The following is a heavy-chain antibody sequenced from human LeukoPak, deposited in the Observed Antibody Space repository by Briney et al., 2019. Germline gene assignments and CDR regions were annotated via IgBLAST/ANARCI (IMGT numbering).Heavy chain of an antibody. CDR2: ISSSSSYT. Sequence: PGRSLRLSCAASGFTFSTYGMNWVRQAPGKGLEWVSYISSSSSYTNYADSVKGRFTISRDNAKNSLYLQMNSLRAEDTAVYYCARDEYGSGSRLGYWGQGTLVTVSS. CDR1: GFTFSTYG. V-gene: IGHV3-21*05. D-gene: IGHD3-10*01. J-gene: IGHJ4*02. CDR3: ARDEYGSGSRLGY.